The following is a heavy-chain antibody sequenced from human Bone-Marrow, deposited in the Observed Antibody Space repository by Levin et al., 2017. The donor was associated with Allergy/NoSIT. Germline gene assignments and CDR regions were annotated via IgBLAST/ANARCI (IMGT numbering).Heavy chain of an antibody. V-gene: IGHV4-59*02. CDR1: GGSVSSYY. D-gene: IGHD3-10*01. Sequence: KASETLSLTCTVYGGSVSSYYWAWIRQPPGKGLEWIAYISYGGSAYYNPSLQSRATMSLDTSKNQFSLNLNSVTAADTGVYYCARDRWFGAYWGNWFDPWGQGALVTVSS. J-gene: IGHJ5*02. CDR2: ISYGGSA. CDR3: ARDRWFGAYWGNWFDP.